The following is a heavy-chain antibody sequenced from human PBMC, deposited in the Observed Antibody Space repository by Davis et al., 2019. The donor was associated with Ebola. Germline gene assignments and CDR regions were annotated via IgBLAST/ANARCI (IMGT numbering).Heavy chain of an antibody. J-gene: IGHJ6*02. D-gene: IGHD3-3*01. Sequence: PGGSLRLSCAASGFTFSSYAMSWVRQAPGKGLEWVSAISGSGGSTYYADSVKGRFTISRDNAKNTLYLQMNSLRAEDTAVYYCARVDDFWSGYVGADVWGQGTTVTVSS. V-gene: IGHV3-23*01. CDR3: ARVDDFWSGYVGADV. CDR1: GFTFSSYA. CDR2: ISGSGGST.